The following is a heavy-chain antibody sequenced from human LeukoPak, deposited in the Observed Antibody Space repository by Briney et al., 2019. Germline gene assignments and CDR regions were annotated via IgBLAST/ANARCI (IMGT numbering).Heavy chain of an antibody. Sequence: GGSLRLSCAASGFTFSSYAMSWVRQAPGKGLEWVSAISGSGGSTYYADSVKGRFTISRDNSKNRLYLQMNSLRAAGTAVYYCAKGPGRNYYFDYWGQGTLVTVSS. CDR2: ISGSGGST. CDR3: AKGPGRNYYFDY. CDR1: GFTFSSYA. V-gene: IGHV3-23*01. D-gene: IGHD2-15*01. J-gene: IGHJ4*02.